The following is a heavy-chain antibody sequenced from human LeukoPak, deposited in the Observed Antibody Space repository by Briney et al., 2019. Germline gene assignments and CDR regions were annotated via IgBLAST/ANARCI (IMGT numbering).Heavy chain of an antibody. J-gene: IGHJ4*02. CDR2: ISSSSSYI. Sequence: GGSLRLSCAASGFTFSSYSMNWVRQAPGKGLEWVSSISSSSSYIYYADSVKGRFTISRDNSKNTLYLQMNSLRAEDTAVYYCAKEAGYSGYDPGDYWGQGTLVTVSS. V-gene: IGHV3-21*04. CDR1: GFTFSSYS. CDR3: AKEAGYSGYDPGDY. D-gene: IGHD5-12*01.